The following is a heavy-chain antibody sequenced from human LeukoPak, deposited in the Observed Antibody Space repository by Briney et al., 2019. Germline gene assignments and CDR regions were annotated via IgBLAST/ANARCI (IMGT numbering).Heavy chain of an antibody. D-gene: IGHD2-2*01. CDR3: VRDLRYCSSTSCYDPCFDY. Sequence: PGGSLRLSCAASGFTFSSYWMHWVRQAQGKGLLWVSRLNSDGSSTGYADSVKGRFTISRDNAKNTLYLQMNSLRAEDTAVYYCVRDLRYCSSTSCYDPCFDYWGQGTLVTVSS. J-gene: IGHJ4*02. V-gene: IGHV3-74*01. CDR2: LNSDGSST. CDR1: GFTFSSYW.